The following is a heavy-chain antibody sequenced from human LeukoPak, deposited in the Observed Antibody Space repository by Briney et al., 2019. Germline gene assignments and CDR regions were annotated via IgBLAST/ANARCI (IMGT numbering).Heavy chain of an antibody. D-gene: IGHD1-26*01. CDR1: GFTFGPYT. V-gene: IGHV3-48*04. J-gene: IGHJ4*02. CDR2: ISSSSDTI. Sequence: GGSLRLSCAASGFTFGPYTMNWVRQAPGKGLEWVSYISSSSDTIYYADSVKGRFTISRDNGKNSLNLQMNSLRAEDTAVYYCASGMRVGPNIWGQGTLVTVSS. CDR3: ASGMRVGPNI.